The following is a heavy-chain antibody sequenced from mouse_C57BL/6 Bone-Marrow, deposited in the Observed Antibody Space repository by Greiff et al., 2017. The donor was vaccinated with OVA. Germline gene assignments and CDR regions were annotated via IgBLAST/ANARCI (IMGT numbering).Heavy chain of an antibody. J-gene: IGHJ4*01. Sequence: QVQLQQSGPGLVQPSQSLSITCTVSGFSFTSYGVHWVRQSPGKGLEWLGVIWRGGSTDYNAAFMSRLSITKDNSKSQVFFKMNSLQADDTAIYYCAKSPYYGNLWYAGDYWGQGTSVTVSS. CDR2: IWRGGST. V-gene: IGHV2-5*01. D-gene: IGHD2-1*01. CDR1: GFSFTSYG. CDR3: AKSPYYGNLWYAGDY.